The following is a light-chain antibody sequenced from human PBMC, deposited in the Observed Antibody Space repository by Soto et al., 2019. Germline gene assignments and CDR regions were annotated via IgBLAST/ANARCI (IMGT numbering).Light chain of an antibody. CDR2: DVS. V-gene: IGLV2-14*01. Sequence: QSVLTQPASVSGSPGQSITISCTGTINDVGSYNYVSWYQQHPGKAPKLMIYDVSNRPSGVSNRFSGSKSGNTASLTISGLQAEDEADYYCSSYTTSTTLVFGTGTKVNVL. CDR3: SSYTTSTTLV. J-gene: IGLJ1*01. CDR1: INDVGSYNY.